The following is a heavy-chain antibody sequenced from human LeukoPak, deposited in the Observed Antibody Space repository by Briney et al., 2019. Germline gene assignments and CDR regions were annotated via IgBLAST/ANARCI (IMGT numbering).Heavy chain of an antibody. CDR2: MNPNSGNT. CDR1: GYTFTSYD. V-gene: IGHV1-8*03. CDR3: ARHSSSDYDY. J-gene: IGHJ4*02. Sequence: ASVKVSCKASGYTFTSYDINWVRQATGQGLEWMGWMNPNSGNTGYEQKFQGRGTITRNTSTSPAYMELSSLRSEDTAVYYCARHSSSDYDYWGQGTLVTVSS. D-gene: IGHD6-13*01.